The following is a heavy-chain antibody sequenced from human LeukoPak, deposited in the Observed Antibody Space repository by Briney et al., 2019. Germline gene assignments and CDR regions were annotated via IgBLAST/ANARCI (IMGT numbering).Heavy chain of an antibody. D-gene: IGHD5-12*01. Sequence: PSQTLSFTCNVSGGSVNSGGYYWSWVRQHPGKGLEWIGYIYYTGSAYYNPSLQRRVSISVDTSTNQFSLEVSSVTAADTGVYYCARWLTWPATGFDSWGQGTLVTVAS. CDR3: ARWLTWPATGFDS. CDR2: IYYTGSA. CDR1: GGSVNSGGYY. V-gene: IGHV4-31*03. J-gene: IGHJ4*02.